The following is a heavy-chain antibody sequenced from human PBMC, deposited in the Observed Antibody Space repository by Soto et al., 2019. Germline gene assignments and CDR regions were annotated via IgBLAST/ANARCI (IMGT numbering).Heavy chain of an antibody. Sequence: QVQLVESGGGVVRPGTSLRLSCAATGFSFSAHGMHWVRQAPGKGLEWLAVINDGSEEGYADSVRGRFTISRDNARNILYLQMDNVRAEYSALYYCARDDLFVDDGLDHWGQGTLVNVSS. D-gene: IGHD1-1*01. CDR2: INDGSEE. V-gene: IGHV3-33*01. J-gene: IGHJ4*02. CDR3: ARDDLFVDDGLDH. CDR1: GFSFSAHG.